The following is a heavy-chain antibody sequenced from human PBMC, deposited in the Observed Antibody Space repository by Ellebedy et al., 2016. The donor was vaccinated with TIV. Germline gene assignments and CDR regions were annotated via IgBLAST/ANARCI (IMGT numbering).Heavy chain of an antibody. CDR1: GYTFTGYY. CDR2: FDPEDGET. V-gene: IGHV1-24*01. Sequence: ASVKVSCKASGYTFTGYYMHWVRQAPGKGLEWMGGFDPEDGETIYAQKFQGRVTMTEDTSTDTAYMELSSLRSEDTAVYYCATTSSTDVDAFDIWGQGTMVTVSS. CDR3: ATTSSTDVDAFDI. D-gene: IGHD4-17*01. J-gene: IGHJ3*02.